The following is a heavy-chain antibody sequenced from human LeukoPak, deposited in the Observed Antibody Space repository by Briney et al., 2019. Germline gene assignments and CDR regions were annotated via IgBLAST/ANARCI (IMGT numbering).Heavy chain of an antibody. D-gene: IGHD3-22*01. J-gene: IGHJ4*02. CDR3: ARTYYYDSSGPYY. CDR1: GGSISSSSYC. V-gene: IGHV4-39*07. CDR2: MCYSGST. Sequence: SETLSLTCTVSGGSISSSSYCWAWIRQPPGKGLEWIGSMCYSGSTYYNPSLKSRVTISVDTSKNQFSLKKTSVTAADTAVYYCARTYYYDSSGPYYWGQGTLVTVSS.